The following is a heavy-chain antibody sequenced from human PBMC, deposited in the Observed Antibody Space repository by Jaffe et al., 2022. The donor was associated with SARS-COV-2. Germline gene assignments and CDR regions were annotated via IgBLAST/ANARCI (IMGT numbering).Heavy chain of an antibody. CDR2: ISWNSGSI. J-gene: IGHJ5*02. D-gene: IGHD3-10*01. V-gene: IGHV3-9*01. CDR3: AKDIVVRGVIVDNWFDP. Sequence: EVQLVESGGGLVQPGRSLRLSCAASGFTFDDYAMHWVRQAPGKGLEWVSGISWNSGSIGYADSVKGRFTISRDNAKNSLYLQMNSLRAEDTALYYCAKDIVVRGVIVDNWFDPWGQGTLVTVSS. CDR1: GFTFDDYA.